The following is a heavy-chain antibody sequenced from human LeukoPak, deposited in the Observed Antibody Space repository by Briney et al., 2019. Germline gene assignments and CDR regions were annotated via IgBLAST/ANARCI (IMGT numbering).Heavy chain of an antibody. CDR2: ISYDGSNK. V-gene: IGHV3-30*18. J-gene: IGHJ4*02. D-gene: IGHD1-1*01. CDR1: GFTFSSYG. Sequence: GGSLRLSCAASGFTFSSYGMHWVRQAPGKGLEWVAVISYDGSNKYYADSVKGRFTISRDSSKNTLYLQMNSLRAEDTAVYYCAKGGLRYSDYWGQGTLVTVSS. CDR3: AKGGLRYSDY.